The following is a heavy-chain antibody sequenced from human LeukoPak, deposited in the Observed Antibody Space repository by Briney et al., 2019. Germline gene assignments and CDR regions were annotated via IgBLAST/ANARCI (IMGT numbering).Heavy chain of an antibody. J-gene: IGHJ3*02. CDR2: IYDSATT. V-gene: IGHV4-59*08. CDR1: GDSISGYY. CDR3: ARAVPRQYYDYVWGSQGAFDI. Sequence: SETLSLTCTVSGDSISGYYWSWVRQPPGKGLEWIGYIYDSATTNDNPSLKGRVTISLDTSKNQVSLKLSSVTAADTAVYYCARAVPRQYYDYVWGSQGAFDIWGQGTMVTVSS. D-gene: IGHD3-16*01.